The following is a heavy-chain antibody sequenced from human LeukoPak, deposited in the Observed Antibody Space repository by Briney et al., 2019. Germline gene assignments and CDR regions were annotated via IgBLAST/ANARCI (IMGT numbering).Heavy chain of an antibody. D-gene: IGHD2-8*01. CDR1: GFTFDDYA. Sequence: GGSLRLSCAASGFTFDDYAMHWVRQAPGKGLEWVSGISWNSGSIDYADSVNGRFTISRDNAKNSLYLQMNSLRAEDTAVYYCARDRMADYMDVWGKGTTVTVSS. CDR2: ISWNSGSI. V-gene: IGHV3-9*01. CDR3: ARDRMADYMDV. J-gene: IGHJ6*03.